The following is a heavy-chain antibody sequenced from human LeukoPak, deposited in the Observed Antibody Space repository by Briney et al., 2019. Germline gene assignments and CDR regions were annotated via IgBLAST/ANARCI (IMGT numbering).Heavy chain of an antibody. CDR1: GGSISSNNYY. J-gene: IGHJ4*02. CDR3: ARHSGGLSQSHWGLWY. D-gene: IGHD7-27*01. V-gene: IGHV4-39*01. Sequence: PSETLSLTCTVSGGSISSNNYYWGWIRQPPGKGLEWIGSIWYRGDTYYYNPSLKSRVTISVDTSKNQFSLRLRSVTAADTAVYYCARHSGGLSQSHWGLWYWGQGTLVTVSS. CDR2: IWYRGDTY.